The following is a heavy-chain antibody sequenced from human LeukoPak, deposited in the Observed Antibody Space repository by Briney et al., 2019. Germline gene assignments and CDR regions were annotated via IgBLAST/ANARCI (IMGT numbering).Heavy chain of an antibody. J-gene: IGHJ6*02. CDR2: INPNSGGT. V-gene: IGHV1-2*02. CDR3: ARDPTDGSGWYPYYYGMDV. CDR1: GYTFTGYY. D-gene: IGHD6-19*01. Sequence: ASVKVSCKASGYTFTGYYMHWVRQAPGQGLEWMGWINPNSGGTNYAQKFQGRVTMTRATSISTAYMELSRMRSDDTAVYYCARDPTDGSGWYPYYYGMDVWGQGTTVTVSS.